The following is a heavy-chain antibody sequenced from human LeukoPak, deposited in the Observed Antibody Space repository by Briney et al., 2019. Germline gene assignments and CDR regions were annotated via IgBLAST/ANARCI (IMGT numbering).Heavy chain of an antibody. CDR3: ARVEELWFGVS. CDR1: GYSISSGYY. V-gene: IGHV4-38-2*02. CDR2: IYHSGST. Sequence: ASETLSLTCTVSGYSISSGYYWGWIRQPPGKGLEWIGRIYHSGSTYYKPSLKSRVTLSVDTSKNQFSLKLSSLPAADPAVYYCARVEELWFGVSWGQRTLVTVSS. J-gene: IGHJ5*02. D-gene: IGHD3-10*01.